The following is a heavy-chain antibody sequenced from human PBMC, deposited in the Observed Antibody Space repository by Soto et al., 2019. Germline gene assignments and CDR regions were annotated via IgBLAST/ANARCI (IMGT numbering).Heavy chain of an antibody. CDR2: ISGSGGST. J-gene: IGHJ4*02. CDR3: AKPQPAHGHPYYFDY. Sequence: QPGGSLRRSCGASGFTFSSYAMSWVRQAPGKGLEWVSAISGSGGSTYYADSVKGRFTISRDKSKNTLYLQMNSLRAEDTAVYYCAKPQPAHGHPYYFDYWGQGILVTFSS. V-gene: IGHV3-23*01. D-gene: IGHD6-13*01. CDR1: GFTFSSYA.